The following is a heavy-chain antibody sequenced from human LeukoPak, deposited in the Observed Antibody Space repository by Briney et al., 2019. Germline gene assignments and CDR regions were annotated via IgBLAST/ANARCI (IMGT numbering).Heavy chain of an antibody. CDR1: GFTFSSYG. D-gene: IGHD6-13*01. J-gene: IGHJ4*02. V-gene: IGHV3-30*03. Sequence: GGSLRLSCAASGFTFSSYGTHWVRQAPGKGLEWVAVISYDGSNKYYADSVKGRFTISRDNSKNTLYLQMNSLRAEDTAVYYCARVESPGHRSSWIDYWGQGTLVTVSS. CDR2: ISYDGSNK. CDR3: ARVESPGHRSSWIDY.